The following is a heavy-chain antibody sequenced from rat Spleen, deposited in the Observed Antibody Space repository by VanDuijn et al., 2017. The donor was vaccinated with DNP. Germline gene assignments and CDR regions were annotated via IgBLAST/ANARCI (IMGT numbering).Heavy chain of an antibody. CDR1: GFTFSDYY. CDR2: ISYDGGSI. V-gene: IGHV5-20*01. J-gene: IGHJ2*01. Sequence: EVQLVESGGGLVQPGRSLKLSCAASGFTFSDYYMAWVRQAPTKGLEWVASISYDGGSIYHRDSVKGRFTISRDNAKSSLYLQMDSMRSEDTATYYCATGVGGPDYWGQGVMVTVSS. CDR3: ATGVGGPDY.